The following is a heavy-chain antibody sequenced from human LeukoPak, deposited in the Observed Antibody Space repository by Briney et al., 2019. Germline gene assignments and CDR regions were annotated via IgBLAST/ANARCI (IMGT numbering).Heavy chain of an antibody. CDR2: ISSSSSTI. D-gene: IGHD3-10*01. Sequence: GGSLRLSCTASGFTFSSYAMHWVRQAPGKGLEWVSYISSSSSTIYYADSVKGRFTISRDNAKNSLYLQMNSLRAEDTAVYYCARVVVGYYYMDVWGKGTTVTASS. J-gene: IGHJ6*03. CDR3: ARVVVGYYYMDV. V-gene: IGHV3-48*01. CDR1: GFTFSSYA.